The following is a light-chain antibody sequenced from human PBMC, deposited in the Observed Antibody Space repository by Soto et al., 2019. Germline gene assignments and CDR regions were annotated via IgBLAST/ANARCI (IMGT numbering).Light chain of an antibody. CDR2: LSSDGSH. Sequence: QPVLTQSPSASASRGASVKLTCTLSSGHSSYAIAWHQQQPEKGARYLMKLSSDGSHSKGDGIPDRFSGSSSGAERYLTISSLQSEDEADYYCQTWDTGARVVFGGGTKLTVL. V-gene: IGLV4-69*01. CDR3: QTWDTGARVV. CDR1: SGHSSYA. J-gene: IGLJ2*01.